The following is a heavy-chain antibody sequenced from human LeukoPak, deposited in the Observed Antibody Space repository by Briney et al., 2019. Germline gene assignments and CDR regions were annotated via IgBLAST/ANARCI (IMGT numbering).Heavy chain of an antibody. CDR3: ARAPIFGVVTTFDY. V-gene: IGHV1-69*05. CDR2: IIPIFGTA. J-gene: IGHJ4*02. D-gene: IGHD3-3*02. CDR1: GGTFSSYA. Sequence: HRASVKVSCKASGGTFSSYAISWVRQAPGQGLEWMGGIIPIFGTANYAQKFQGRVTITRDTSASTAYMELSSLRSEDTAVYYCARAPIFGVVTTFDYWGQGTLVTVSP.